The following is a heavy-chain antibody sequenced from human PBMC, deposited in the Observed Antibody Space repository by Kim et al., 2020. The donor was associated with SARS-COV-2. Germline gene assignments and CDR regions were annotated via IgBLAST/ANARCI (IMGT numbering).Heavy chain of an antibody. CDR1: GYTFTSYD. V-gene: IGHV1-8*01. J-gene: IGHJ6*03. Sequence: ASVKVSCKASGYTFTSYDINWVRQATGQGLEWMGWMNPNSGNTGYAQKFQGRVTMTRNTSISTAYMELSSLRSEDPAVYYCARGHPKSIVVVIAPRPYYYYRAVWGKGTTFTVSS. CDR3: ARGHPKSIVVVIAPRPYYYYRAV. CDR2: MNPNSGNT. D-gene: IGHD2-21*01.